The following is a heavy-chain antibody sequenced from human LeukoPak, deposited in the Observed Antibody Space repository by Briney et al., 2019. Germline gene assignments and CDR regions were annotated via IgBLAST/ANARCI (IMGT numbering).Heavy chain of an antibody. V-gene: IGHV3-7*01. CDR1: GFTFSSYW. CDR2: IKQDGSEK. J-gene: IGHJ3*02. Sequence: PGGSLRLSCAASGFTFSSYWMSWVRQAPGKGLEGVANIKQDGSEKYYVDSVKGRFTISRDNAKNSLYLQMNSLRAEDTAVYYCARDAFLWFGEVDAFDIWGQGTMVTVSS. D-gene: IGHD3-10*01. CDR3: ARDAFLWFGEVDAFDI.